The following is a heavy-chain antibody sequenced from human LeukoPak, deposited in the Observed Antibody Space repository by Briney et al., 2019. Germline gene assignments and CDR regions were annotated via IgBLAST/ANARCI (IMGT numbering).Heavy chain of an antibody. V-gene: IGHV1-69*04. D-gene: IGHD2-15*01. Sequence: ASVKVSCKASGGTFSSYAISWVRQAPGQGLEWMGRIIPIFGMANYAQKFQGRVTITADKSTSTAYMELSSLRSEDTAVYYCAGSDCSGGSCYRVFWFDPWGQGTLVTVSS. CDR2: IIPIFGMA. CDR1: GGTFSSYA. CDR3: AGSDCSGGSCYRVFWFDP. J-gene: IGHJ5*02.